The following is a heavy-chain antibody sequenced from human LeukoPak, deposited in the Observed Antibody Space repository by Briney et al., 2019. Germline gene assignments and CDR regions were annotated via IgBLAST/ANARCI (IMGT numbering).Heavy chain of an antibody. J-gene: IGHJ4*02. V-gene: IGHV1-18*01. CDR1: GYSFITYD. D-gene: IGHD3-10*01. CDR2: VSAYNGNT. CDR3: ARDWCVGQYYYGSGSYCY. Sequence: ASVKVSCKASGYSFITYDINWVRQAPGQGLEWMGWVSAYNGNTNYAQKVQDRVTMTTDTSTSTAYMELRSLRSDDTAVYYCARDWCVGQYYYGSGSYCYWGQGTLVTVSS.